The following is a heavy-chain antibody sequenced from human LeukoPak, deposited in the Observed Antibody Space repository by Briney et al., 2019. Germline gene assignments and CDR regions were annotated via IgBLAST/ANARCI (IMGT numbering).Heavy chain of an antibody. Sequence: PSETLSLTCTVSGGSISSGGYYWSWIRQHPGKGLEWIGYIYYSGSTYYNPSLKSRVTISVDTSKNQFSLKLSSVTAADTAVYYCARVRVLIAAAGTVDYWGQGTLVTVSS. CDR1: GGSISSGGYY. V-gene: IGHV4-31*03. D-gene: IGHD6-13*01. CDR2: IYYSGST. J-gene: IGHJ4*02. CDR3: ARVRVLIAAAGTVDY.